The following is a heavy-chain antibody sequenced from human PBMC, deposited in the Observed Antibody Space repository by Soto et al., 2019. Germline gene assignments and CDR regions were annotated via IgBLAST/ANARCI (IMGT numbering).Heavy chain of an antibody. Sequence: GESLKISCKGSQYRFNSYWIGWVRQRPGKGLEWIGMIYSGDSYTTYSPSFEGQVTMSVDKSISTAYLEWNSLKASDSATYYCARQESNGAYVYYPMVVWYQGTTITVSS. CDR2: IYSGDSYT. CDR1: QYRFNSYW. J-gene: IGHJ6*02. D-gene: IGHD2-8*01. V-gene: IGHV5-51*01. CDR3: ARQESNGAYVYYPMVV.